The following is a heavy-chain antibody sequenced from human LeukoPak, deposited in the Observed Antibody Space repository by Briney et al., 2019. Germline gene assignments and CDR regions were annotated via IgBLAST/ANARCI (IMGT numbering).Heavy chain of an antibody. J-gene: IGHJ4*02. Sequence: ASVKVSCKASGYTFTSYYMHWVRQAAGQELEWMGIINPSGGGTSYAQKFKGSVTMTRDTSTSTVYMELSSLRSEDTAVYYCARSYYDSSGIIDYWGQGTLVTVSS. CDR1: GYTFTSYY. CDR3: ARSYYDSSGIIDY. D-gene: IGHD3-22*01. CDR2: INPSGGGT. V-gene: IGHV1-46*01.